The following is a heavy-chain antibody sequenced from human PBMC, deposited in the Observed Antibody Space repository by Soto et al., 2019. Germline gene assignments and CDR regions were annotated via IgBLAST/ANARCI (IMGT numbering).Heavy chain of an antibody. D-gene: IGHD1-26*01. CDR1: GFTFSSHW. CDR3: GRDSGTFHIDY. CDR2: IKEDGSDI. J-gene: IGHJ4*02. Sequence: EVHLVESGGDLVQPGGSLRLSCVASGFTFSSHWMTWVRQAPGKGLEWVANIKEDGSDIYYADSVKGRFTISRDNAKKALYLQMNSLRAEGTAVYYCGRDSGTFHIDYWGQGTLVTVSS. V-gene: IGHV3-7*04.